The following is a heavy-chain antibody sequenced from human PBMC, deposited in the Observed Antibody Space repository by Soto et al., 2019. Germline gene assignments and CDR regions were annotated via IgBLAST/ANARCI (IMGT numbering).Heavy chain of an antibody. CDR1: GFIFSSSW. D-gene: IGHD3-10*01. V-gene: IGHV3-7*03. Sequence: PGGSLRLSCAASGFIFSSSWMTWVRQAPGKGLEWVANIKPDGSELYYGDSVKGRFTISRDNARNSLYLQMNSLRAEDTAVYYCARDIMVRGVYPWGQGTLVTVSS. CDR2: IKPDGSEL. J-gene: IGHJ5*02. CDR3: ARDIMVRGVYP.